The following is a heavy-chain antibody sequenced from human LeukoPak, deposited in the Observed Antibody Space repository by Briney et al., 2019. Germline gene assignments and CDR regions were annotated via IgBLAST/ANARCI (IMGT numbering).Heavy chain of an antibody. V-gene: IGHV4-59*08. D-gene: IGHD6-19*01. Sequence: SETLSLTYTVSGGSISSYYWSWIRQPPGKGLEWIGYIYYSGSTNYNPSLKSRVTISVDTSKNQFSLKLSSVTAADTAVYYCARLSKEQWLAPRSRFDYWGQGTLVTVSS. J-gene: IGHJ4*02. CDR2: IYYSGST. CDR3: ARLSKEQWLAPRSRFDY. CDR1: GGSISSYY.